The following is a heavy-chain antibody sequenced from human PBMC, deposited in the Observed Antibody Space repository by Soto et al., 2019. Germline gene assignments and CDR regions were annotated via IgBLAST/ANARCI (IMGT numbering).Heavy chain of an antibody. CDR1: GYTFTSYG. CDR3: ATQKAYCSSTSCYVV. J-gene: IGHJ4*02. CDR2: ISAYNGNT. D-gene: IGHD2-2*01. V-gene: IGHV1-18*01. Sequence: GASVKVSCKASGYTFTSYGISWVRQAPGQGLEWMGWISAYNGNTNYAQKLQGRVTMTTDPSTSTAYMELRSLRSDDTAVYYCATQKAYCSSTSCYVVWGQGTLVTVSS.